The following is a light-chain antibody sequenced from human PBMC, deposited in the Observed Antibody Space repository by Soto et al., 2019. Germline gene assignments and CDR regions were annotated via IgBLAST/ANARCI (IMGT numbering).Light chain of an antibody. V-gene: IGKV3-20*01. CDR1: QTVTSNY. CDR3: HHYRHGRDT. Sequence: EIVLTQSPGIISLSPGERATLFCRASQTVTSNYLAWYQQNPGQAPRLLIYGASSRATGIPDRFSGSGSGTDFTLTISRLEPEDFAVYYCHHYRHGRDTFGQGTRLETK. CDR2: GAS. J-gene: IGKJ5*01.